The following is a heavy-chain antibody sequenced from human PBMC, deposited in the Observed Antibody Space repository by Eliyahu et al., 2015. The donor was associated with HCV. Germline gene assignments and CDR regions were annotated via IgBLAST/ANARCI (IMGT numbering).Heavy chain of an antibody. D-gene: IGHD3-9*01. CDR1: GFTFTGAX. Sequence: EVRLVESGGGLVKPGESLRLSCATSGFTFTGAXLRWVRQSPGKGLGWVGHLNDRLAGGTPVYAASVKDRXSISVHDSRKTMYLQMNSLKTEDTGVYYCIARPAFDSSGYGYPNRDFWGQGTLVTVSS. J-gene: IGHJ4*02. V-gene: IGHV3-15*01. CDR2: LNDRLAGGTP. CDR3: IARPAFDSSGYGYPNRDF.